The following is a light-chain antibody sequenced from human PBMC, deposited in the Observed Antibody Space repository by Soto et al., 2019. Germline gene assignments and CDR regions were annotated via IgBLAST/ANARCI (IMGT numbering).Light chain of an antibody. Sequence: AMQRTHSPASVAGGGLDRGRITWRASQGIRNDLNWYQQKLGKAPQLLIYGASTLQSGVPSRFSGSGSGIVFTLTLRSLQPEDFPTYYCLQDYNSPRTFGPGTKVDIK. CDR3: LQDYNSPRT. CDR1: QGIRND. J-gene: IGKJ3*01. V-gene: IGKV1-6*01. CDR2: GAS.